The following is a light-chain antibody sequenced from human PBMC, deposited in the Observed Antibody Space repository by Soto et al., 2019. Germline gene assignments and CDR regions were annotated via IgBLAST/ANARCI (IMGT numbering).Light chain of an antibody. V-gene: IGKV3-15*01. Sequence: EVSMTQSPATLSVSPGETTTLSCTASQSVSSNLAWYQQKPGQAPRLLIYGASTRATGIPARFSGSGSGTEFTLTISSLESEDFATYYCQHYDNRPITFGQGTRLEIK. CDR3: QHYDNRPIT. CDR1: QSVSSN. CDR2: GAS. J-gene: IGKJ5*01.